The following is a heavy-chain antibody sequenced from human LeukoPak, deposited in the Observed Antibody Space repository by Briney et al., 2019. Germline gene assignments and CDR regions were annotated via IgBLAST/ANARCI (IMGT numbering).Heavy chain of an antibody. V-gene: IGHV1-18*01. CDR2: ISAYNGNT. J-gene: IGHJ4*02. D-gene: IGHD2-15*01. CDR3: ARGPYCSGGTCYSQYFDY. Sequence: GASVKVSCKASGYTFTSFSISWVRRAPGQGLEWMGWISAYNGNTNYAQKLQGRVTMTTDTSTSTAYMELRSLTSDDTAVYYCARGPYCSGGTCYSQYFDYWGQGTLVTVSS. CDR1: GYTFTSFS.